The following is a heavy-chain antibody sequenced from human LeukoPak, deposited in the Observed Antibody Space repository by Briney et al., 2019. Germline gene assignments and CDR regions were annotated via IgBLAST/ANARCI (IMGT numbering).Heavy chain of an antibody. D-gene: IGHD2-15*01. CDR2: IYPGDSDT. Sequence: GAALQISCKGSGYNFTSYWIGWARQLPGKGLEWMGIIYPGDSDTRYSPSFQGQVTISADKAISTSFLQWSDLKASDTAMYYCARQPSYCSGGSCSSGWFDPWGQGTLVTVSS. CDR3: ARQPSYCSGGSCSSGWFDP. CDR1: GYNFTSYW. J-gene: IGHJ5*02. V-gene: IGHV5-51*01.